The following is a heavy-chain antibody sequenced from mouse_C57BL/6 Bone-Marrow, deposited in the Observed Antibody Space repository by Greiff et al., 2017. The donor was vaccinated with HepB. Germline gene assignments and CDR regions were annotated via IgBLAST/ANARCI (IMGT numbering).Heavy chain of an antibody. Sequence: VQRVESGAELVRPGASVKLSCKASGYTFTDYYINWVKQRPGQGLEWIARIYPGSGNTYYNEKFKGKATLTAEKSSSTAYMQLSSLTSEDSAVYFCGIDYYGSRYWYFDVWGTGTTVTVSS. CDR2: IYPGSGNT. CDR3: GIDYYGSRYWYFDV. D-gene: IGHD1-1*01. V-gene: IGHV1-76*01. J-gene: IGHJ1*03. CDR1: GYTFTDYY.